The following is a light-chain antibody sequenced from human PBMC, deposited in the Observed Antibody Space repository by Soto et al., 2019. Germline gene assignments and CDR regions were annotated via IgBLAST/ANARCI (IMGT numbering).Light chain of an antibody. CDR3: QQYGNWPPWT. Sequence: IVMTQSPDTLTVSPGETVTLSCRASQSLSDNLAWYQQKTGQPPRLLIFRASTRASGIPARFSGGGSGTEFTLTISRLQSEDFAVYYCQQYGNWPPWTFGPGTKLDIK. V-gene: IGKV3-15*01. J-gene: IGKJ1*01. CDR2: RAS. CDR1: QSLSDN.